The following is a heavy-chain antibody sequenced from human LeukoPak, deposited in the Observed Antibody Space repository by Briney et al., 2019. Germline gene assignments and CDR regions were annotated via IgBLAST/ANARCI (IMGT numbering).Heavy chain of an antibody. V-gene: IGHV1-46*01. J-gene: IGHJ6*01. Sequence: ASVRVSCKASGYTFTSYYMHWVRQAPGQGLEWMGIINPSGGSTSYAQKFQGRVTMTRDTSTSTVYMELSSLRSEDTAVYYCARDLPDMVMTGYRYYYYYGMDVWGKGPRSPSPQ. CDR1: GYTFTSYY. CDR2: INPSGGST. D-gene: IGHD3-9*01. CDR3: ARDLPDMVMTGYRYYYYYGMDV.